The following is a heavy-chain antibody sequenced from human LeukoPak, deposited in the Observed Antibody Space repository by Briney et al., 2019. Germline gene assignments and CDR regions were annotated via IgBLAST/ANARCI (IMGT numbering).Heavy chain of an antibody. V-gene: IGHV5-51*01. D-gene: IGHD5-24*01. CDR2: IYPGDSDT. CDR3: ARVEDGYNSPYYFDY. Sequence: GESLKISCKGSGYSSTSYWIGWVRQMPGKGLEWMGIIYPGDSDTRYSPSFQGQVTISADKSISTAYLQWSSLKASDTAMYYCARVEDGYNSPYYFDYWGQGTLVTVSS. J-gene: IGHJ4*02. CDR1: GYSSTSYW.